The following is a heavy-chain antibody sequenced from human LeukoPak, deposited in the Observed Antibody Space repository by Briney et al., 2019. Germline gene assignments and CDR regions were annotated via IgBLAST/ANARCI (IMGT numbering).Heavy chain of an antibody. CDR3: ARGREVPAAHNDY. CDR2: MNPNSGNT. CDR1: GYTFTSYD. J-gene: IGHJ4*02. Sequence: ASVKVSCKASGYTFTSYDINWVRQATGQGLEWMGWMNPNSGNTGYAQKFQGRVTMTRNTSISTAYMELSSPRSEDTAVYYCARGREVPAAHNDYWGQGTLVTVSS. D-gene: IGHD2-2*01. V-gene: IGHV1-8*01.